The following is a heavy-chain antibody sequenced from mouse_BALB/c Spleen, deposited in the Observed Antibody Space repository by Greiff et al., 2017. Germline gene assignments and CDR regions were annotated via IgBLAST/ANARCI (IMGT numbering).Heavy chain of an antibody. CDR2: ISDGGSYT. Sequence: EVKLMESGGGLVKPGGSLKLSCAASGFTFSDYYMYWVRQTPEKRLEWVATISDGGSYTYYPDSVKGRFTISRDNAKNNLYLQMSSLKSEDTAMYYCARERGNYGGYSEVWGAGSTGTVSS. CDR1: GFTFSDYY. J-gene: IGHJ1*01. V-gene: IGHV5-4*02. CDR3: ARERGNYGGYSEV. D-gene: IGHD2-1*01.